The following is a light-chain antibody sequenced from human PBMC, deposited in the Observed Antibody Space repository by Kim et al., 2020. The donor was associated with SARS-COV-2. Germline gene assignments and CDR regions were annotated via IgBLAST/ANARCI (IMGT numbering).Light chain of an antibody. CDR1: SSSIGSNY. CDR2: RNN. Sequence: ELTQPPSASGSPGQTVSISCSGSSSSIGSNYVYRYQQRPGTAPKLFIYRNNQRPSGVPDRFSGSKSGSSVSLAISRLRSEDEAEYYCASWDGSLSGPVFGGGTQLTVL. V-gene: IGLV1-47*01. J-gene: IGLJ3*02. CDR3: ASWDGSLSGPV.